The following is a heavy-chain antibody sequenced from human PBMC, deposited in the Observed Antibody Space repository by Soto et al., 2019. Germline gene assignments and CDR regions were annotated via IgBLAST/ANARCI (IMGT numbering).Heavy chain of an antibody. CDR3: ARMRNGGYEWN. CDR2: INIDGTRT. J-gene: IGHJ4*02. D-gene: IGHD5-12*01. V-gene: IGHV3-74*01. Sequence: EVQLVASGGGLVQPGGSLRLSCAASGFTFSSYWMHWVRQAPGKGLVGVSRINIDGTRTYYADSVKGRFTISRDNVKNVVYVQMSSLRGADTALYYCARMRNGGYEWNWGQGTLFTVSS. CDR1: GFTFSSYW.